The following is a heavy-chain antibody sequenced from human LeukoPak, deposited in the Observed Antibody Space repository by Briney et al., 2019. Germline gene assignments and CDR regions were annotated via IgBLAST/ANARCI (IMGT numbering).Heavy chain of an antibody. J-gene: IGHJ4*02. CDR1: GFTFRSYS. Sequence: GGSLRLSCTASGFTFRSYSMNWVRQAPGKGLEWVSYISSSSSTIYYADSVRGRFTISRDNAKSSLSLQMNSLRAEDTAVYYCAKDRRSSSDFFDSWGQGTLVTVSS. V-gene: IGHV3-48*04. CDR3: AKDRRSSSDFFDS. D-gene: IGHD6-19*01. CDR2: ISSSSSTI.